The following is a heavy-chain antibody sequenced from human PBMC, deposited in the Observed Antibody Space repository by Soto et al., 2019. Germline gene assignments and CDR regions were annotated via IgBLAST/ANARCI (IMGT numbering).Heavy chain of an antibody. V-gene: IGHV1-18*01. CDR2: ISPYNGHT. Sequence: GASVKVSCKASGYSFTSYGISWVRRAPGQGLEWMGWISPYNGHTQFVERFQGRATMTTDTSTKTAYMELRNLRPDDTAHYYCARDLTIVPATHPRLENYGMDVWGQGTTVTVSS. CDR3: ARDLTIVPATHPRLENYGMDV. D-gene: IGHD2-2*01. J-gene: IGHJ6*02. CDR1: GYSFTSYG.